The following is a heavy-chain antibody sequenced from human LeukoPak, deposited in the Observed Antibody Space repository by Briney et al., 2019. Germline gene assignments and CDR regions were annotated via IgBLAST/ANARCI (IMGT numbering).Heavy chain of an antibody. CDR3: ARRPYSSSWYYYMDV. V-gene: IGHV4-39*01. CDR2: IYYSGST. Sequence: PSETLSLTCTVSGGSISSSSYYWGWIRQPPGKGLEWIGSIYYSGSTYYNPSLKSRVTISVDTSKNQFSLKLSSVTAADTAVYYCARRPYSSSWYYYMDVWGKGTTVTVSS. D-gene: IGHD6-13*01. J-gene: IGHJ6*03. CDR1: GGSISSSSYY.